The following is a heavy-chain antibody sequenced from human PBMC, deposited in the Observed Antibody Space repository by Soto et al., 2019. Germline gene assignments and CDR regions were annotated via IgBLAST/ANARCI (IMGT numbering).Heavy chain of an antibody. CDR3: ARDRGGYYDSSGYKNNLAFDI. D-gene: IGHD3-22*01. Sequence: SVKISCKASGGTFSSYAISWVRQAPGQGLEWMGGIIPIFGTANYAQKFQGRVTITADESTSTAYMELSSLRSEDTAVYYCARDRGGYYDSSGYKNNLAFDIWGEGTMVTVSS. V-gene: IGHV1-69*13. J-gene: IGHJ3*02. CDR1: GGTFSSYA. CDR2: IIPIFGTA.